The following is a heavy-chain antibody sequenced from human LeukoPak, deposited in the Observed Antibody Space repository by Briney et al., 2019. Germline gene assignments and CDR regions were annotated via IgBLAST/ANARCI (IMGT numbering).Heavy chain of an antibody. V-gene: IGHV1-69*13. CDR2: IIPIFGTA. J-gene: IGHJ4*02. Sequence: ASVNVSCTASGGTFSSYAISWVRQAPGQGLEWMGGIIPIFGTANYAQKFQGRVTITADESTSTAYMELSSLRSEDTAVYYCARGDYGDEYYFDYWGQGTLVTVSS. CDR1: GGTFSSYA. CDR3: ARGDYGDEYYFDY. D-gene: IGHD4-17*01.